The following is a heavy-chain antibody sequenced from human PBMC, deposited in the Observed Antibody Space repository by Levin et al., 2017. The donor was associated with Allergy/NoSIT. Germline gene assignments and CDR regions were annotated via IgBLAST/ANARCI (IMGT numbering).Heavy chain of an antibody. CDR3: AKLIAAVGTRY. V-gene: IGHV3-23*01. J-gene: IGHJ4*02. CDR2: ISASGGNT. Sequence: GGSLRLSCAASGFTFSSYAMGWVRQAPGKGLEWVSRISASGGNTYHADSVKGRFTISRDNSKDTLYLQMNSLRADDTAIYYCAKLIAAVGTRYWGQGTLVTVSS. D-gene: IGHD6-13*01. CDR1: GFTFSSYA.